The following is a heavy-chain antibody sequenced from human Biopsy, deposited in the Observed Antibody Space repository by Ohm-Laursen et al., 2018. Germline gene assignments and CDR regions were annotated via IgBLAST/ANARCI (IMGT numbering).Heavy chain of an antibody. CDR1: GGSISGYH. CDR3: ARMPHFDY. Sequence: SDTLSLTCSVSGGSISGYHWSWIRRSPGKGLEWLAYISYTGGITSNPSLNGRATMFLDTSKNQFSLRLIYVTAADTAVYYCARMPHFDYWGQGILVTVSS. D-gene: IGHD2-2*01. CDR2: ISYTGGI. V-gene: IGHV4-59*07. J-gene: IGHJ4*02.